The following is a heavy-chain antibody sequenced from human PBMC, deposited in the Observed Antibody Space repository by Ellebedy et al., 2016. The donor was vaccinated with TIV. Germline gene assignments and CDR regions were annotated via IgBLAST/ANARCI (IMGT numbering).Heavy chain of an antibody. CDR3: ARKGYTMLKYFDL. CDR2: IYYSGRT. V-gene: IGHV4-39*01. D-gene: IGHD5-12*01. CDR1: GGSISSSGYY. J-gene: IGHJ2*01. Sequence: SETLSLXXTVSGGSISSSGYYWGWIRQPPGKGLEWIGSIYYSGRTHYNPSLKSRVTISVDTSKNQFSLKLSSVTAADTAIYYCARKGYTMLKYFDLWGRGTLVTVSS.